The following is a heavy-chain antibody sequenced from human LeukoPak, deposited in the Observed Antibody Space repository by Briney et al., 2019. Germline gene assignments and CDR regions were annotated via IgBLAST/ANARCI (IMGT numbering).Heavy chain of an antibody. D-gene: IGHD3-22*01. CDR1: GYTFTGYY. V-gene: IGHV1-46*01. J-gene: IGHJ5*02. Sequence: ASVKVSCKASGYTFTGYYMHWVRQAPGQGLEWMGIINPSGGSTSYAQKFQGRVTMTRDTSTSTVYMELSSLRSEDTAVYYCAREGVYDSSGSNWFDPWGQGTLVTVSS. CDR2: INPSGGST. CDR3: AREGVYDSSGSNWFDP.